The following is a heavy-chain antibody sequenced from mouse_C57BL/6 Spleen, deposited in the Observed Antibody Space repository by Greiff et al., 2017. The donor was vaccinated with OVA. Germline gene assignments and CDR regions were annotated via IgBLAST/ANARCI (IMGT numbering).Heavy chain of an antibody. V-gene: IGHV1-26*01. CDR1: GYTFTDYY. J-gene: IGHJ1*03. D-gene: IGHD2-4*01. Sequence: EVQLQQSGPELVKPGASVKISCKASGYTFTDYYMNWVKQSHGKSLEWIGDINPNNGGTSYNQKFKGKATLTVDKSSSTAYMELRSLTSEDSAVYYCARSYYDYDAGVWYFDVWGTGTTVTVSS. CDR3: ARSYYDYDAGVWYFDV. CDR2: INPNNGGT.